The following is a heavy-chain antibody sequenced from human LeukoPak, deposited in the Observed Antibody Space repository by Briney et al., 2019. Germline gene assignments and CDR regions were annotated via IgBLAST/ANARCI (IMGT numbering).Heavy chain of an antibody. D-gene: IGHD3-22*01. J-gene: IGHJ5*02. V-gene: IGHV1-2*02. CDR1: GYTFTAYY. CDR2: INPNSGGT. Sequence: ASVKVSCKASGYTFTAYYMHWVRQAPGQGLEWMGWINPNSGGTNYAQKFQGRVTMTRDTSISTAYMELSRLRSDDTAVYYCAREYSYYYDSSGYPETSFDPWGQGTLVTVSS. CDR3: AREYSYYYDSSGYPETSFDP.